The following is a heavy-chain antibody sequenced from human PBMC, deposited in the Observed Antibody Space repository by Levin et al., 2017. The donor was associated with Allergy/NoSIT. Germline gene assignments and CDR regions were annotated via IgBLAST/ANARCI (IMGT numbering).Heavy chain of an antibody. CDR1: GFTFSNAW. J-gene: IGHJ6*02. CDR2: IKSKTDGGTT. V-gene: IGHV3-15*01. Sequence: PGGSLRLSCAASGFTFSNAWMSWVRQAPGKGLEWVGRIKSKTDGGTTDYAAPVKGRFTISRDDSKNTLYLQMNSLKTEDTAVYYCTTGGYSSGWDYGMDVWGQGTTVTVSS. CDR3: TTGGYSSGWDYGMDV. D-gene: IGHD6-19*01.